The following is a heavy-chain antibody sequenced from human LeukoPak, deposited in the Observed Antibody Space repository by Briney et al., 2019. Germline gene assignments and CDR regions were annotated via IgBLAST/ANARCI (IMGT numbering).Heavy chain of an antibody. CDR1: GFTFSSYG. CDR2: IWYDGSNK. V-gene: IGHV3-33*01. CDR3: ARDSPSSGYSH. Sequence: GGSLRLSCAASGFTFSSYGMHWVRQAPGKGLEWVAVIWYDGSNKYYADSVKGRFTISRHNSKNTLYLQMNSLRAEDTAVYYCARDSPSSGYSHWGQGTLVTVSS. J-gene: IGHJ4*02. D-gene: IGHD3-22*01.